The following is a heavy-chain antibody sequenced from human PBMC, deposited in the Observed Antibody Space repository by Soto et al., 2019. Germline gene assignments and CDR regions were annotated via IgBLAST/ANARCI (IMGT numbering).Heavy chain of an antibody. CDR2: MSHSGGT. V-gene: IGHV4-34*01. CDR1: GWSISCGRYY. J-gene: IGHJ3*02. CDR3: ALVERGTATTGVDALDR. Sequence: PSETLSLTCAAYGWSISCGRYYWSWIRQPPGMGLEWVGEMSHSGGTHFNPSLKSRVTISVDSSKNQFSLNISSVTAAEPALYIWALVERGTATTGVDALDRGGAGAMVTVS. D-gene: IGHD1-1*01.